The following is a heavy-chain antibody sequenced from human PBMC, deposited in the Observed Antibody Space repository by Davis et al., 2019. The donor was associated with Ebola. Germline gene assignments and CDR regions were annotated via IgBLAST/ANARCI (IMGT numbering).Heavy chain of an antibody. CDR2: IYYSGST. Sequence: SETLSLTCTVSGGSISSGDYYWSWIRQPPGKGLEWIGYIYYSGSTYYNPSLKSRVTISVDTSKNQFSLQLNSVTPEDTAVYYCARDLGYSSSWYPTFDYWGQGTLVTVSS. D-gene: IGHD6-13*01. CDR3: ARDLGYSSSWYPTFDY. CDR1: GGSISSGDYY. J-gene: IGHJ4*02. V-gene: IGHV4-30-4*01.